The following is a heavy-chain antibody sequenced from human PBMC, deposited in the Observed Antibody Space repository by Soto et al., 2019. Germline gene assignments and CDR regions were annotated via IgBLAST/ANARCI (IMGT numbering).Heavy chain of an antibody. Sequence: GGSLRLSCVASGFTFTNYWMTWVRQAPGKGLEWVANINQDGSERTHVDSVKGRFTVSRDNAKNSLYLEMNRLRAEDTAVYYCARGDIVVVVAAGGMDVWRQRTTVTVSS. V-gene: IGHV3-7*01. CDR1: GFTFTNYW. J-gene: IGHJ6*02. D-gene: IGHD2-15*01. CDR2: INQDGSER. CDR3: ARGDIVVVVAAGGMDV.